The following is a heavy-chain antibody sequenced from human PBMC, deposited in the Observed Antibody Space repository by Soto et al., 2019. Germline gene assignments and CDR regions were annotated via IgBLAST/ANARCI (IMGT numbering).Heavy chain of an antibody. CDR2: ITGGGGTT. CDR1: GFTFSSYG. CDR3: VKHGSGSYFDD. Sequence: DVQLLESGGGLVQPGGSLRLSCAASGFTFSSYGMTWVRQAPGKGLEWVSTITGGGGTTYYADSVRGRFTISRDNSKTTLYLQMNSLTVEDTAIYYCVKHGSGSYFDDWGQGTLVTVSS. D-gene: IGHD3-10*01. V-gene: IGHV3-23*01. J-gene: IGHJ4*02.